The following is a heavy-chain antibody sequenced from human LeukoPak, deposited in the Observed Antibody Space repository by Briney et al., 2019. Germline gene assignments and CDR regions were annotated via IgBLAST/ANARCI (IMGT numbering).Heavy chain of an antibody. CDR2: IIPIFGTA. CDR1: GGTFSSYA. D-gene: IGHD5-24*01. Sequence: SVKVSCKASGGTFSSYAISWVRHGPGQGLEWMGRIIPIFGTANYAQKFQGRVTITTDESTRTAYMELSSLRSEDTAVYYCATTRGSYYYYYMDVWGKGTTVTVSS. V-gene: IGHV1-69*05. J-gene: IGHJ6*03. CDR3: ATTRGSYYYYYMDV.